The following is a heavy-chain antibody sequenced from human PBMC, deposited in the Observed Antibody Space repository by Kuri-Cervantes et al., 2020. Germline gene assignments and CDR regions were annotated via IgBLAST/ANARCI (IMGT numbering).Heavy chain of an antibody. CDR3: AKIAAQYYYGSGSPSGDY. CDR1: GFTFSSYG. J-gene: IGHJ4*02. Sequence: GGSLRLSCAASGFTFSSYGMHWVRQAPGKGLEWVAVISYDGSNKYYADSVKGRFTISRDNSKNTLYLQMNSLRAEDTAVYYCAKIAAQYYYGSGSPSGDYWGQGTLVTVSS. D-gene: IGHD3-10*01. CDR2: ISYDGSNK. V-gene: IGHV3-30*18.